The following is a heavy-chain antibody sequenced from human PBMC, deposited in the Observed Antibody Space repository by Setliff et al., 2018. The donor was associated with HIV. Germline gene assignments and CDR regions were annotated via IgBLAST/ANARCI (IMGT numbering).Heavy chain of an antibody. CDR1: GYTFTDYY. D-gene: IGHD3-22*01. CDR3: AREERYYDGKGALDY. CDR2: IQAKSGDT. J-gene: IGHJ4*02. V-gene: IGHV1-2*04. Sequence: ASVKVSCKASGYTFTDYYIHWVRQAPGQGLEWMGRIQAKSGDTEYAQKFQGWVTMTRDTSITTAFMELSSLIADDTAVYYCAREERYYDGKGALDYWGQGRLVTVSS.